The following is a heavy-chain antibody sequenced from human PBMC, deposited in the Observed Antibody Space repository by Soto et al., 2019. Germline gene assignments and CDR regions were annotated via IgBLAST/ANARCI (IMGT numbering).Heavy chain of an antibody. D-gene: IGHD3-10*01. Sequence: SETLSLTCAVYGGSFSGYYWSWIRQPPGKGLEWIGEINHSGSTNYNPSLKSRVTISVDTSKNQFSLKLSSVTAADTAVYYCARVTVLLWFGELLYREPFHYWGQGTLVTVSS. CDR3: ARVTVLLWFGELLYREPFHY. CDR2: INHSGST. J-gene: IGHJ4*02. CDR1: GGSFSGYY. V-gene: IGHV4-34*01.